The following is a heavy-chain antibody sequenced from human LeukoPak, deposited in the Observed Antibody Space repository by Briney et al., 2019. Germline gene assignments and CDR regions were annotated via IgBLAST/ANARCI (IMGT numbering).Heavy chain of an antibody. Sequence: GSLRLSCAASGFTVSSNYMSWVRQPPGKGLEWIGEINHSGSTNYNPSLKSRVTISVDTSKNQFSLKLSSVTAADTAVYYCAREPQVSDNWNVVNDYWGQGTLVTVSS. D-gene: IGHD1-1*01. CDR3: AREPQVSDNWNVVNDY. CDR1: GFTVSSNY. V-gene: IGHV4-34*01. J-gene: IGHJ4*02. CDR2: INHSGST.